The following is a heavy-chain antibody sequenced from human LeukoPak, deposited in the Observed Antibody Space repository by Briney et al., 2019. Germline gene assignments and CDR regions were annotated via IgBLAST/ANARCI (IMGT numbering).Heavy chain of an antibody. CDR1: GFTFSSYG. J-gene: IGHJ4*02. CDR3: VKSGGYGLIDY. V-gene: IGHV4-59*04. D-gene: IGHD1-26*01. Sequence: GSLRLSCAASGFTFSSYGMSWVRQAPGKGLEWIGNIYYTGSTYYNASLQSRVTISIDTSKNQFSLRLNSVTAADTAMYYCVKSGGYGLIDYWGQGTLVTVSS. CDR2: IYYTGST.